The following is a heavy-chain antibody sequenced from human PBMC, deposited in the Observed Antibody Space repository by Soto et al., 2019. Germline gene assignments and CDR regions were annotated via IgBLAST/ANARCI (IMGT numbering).Heavy chain of an antibody. V-gene: IGHV4-59*01. CDR3: ARLHHYDSRDRYKGFDP. CDR1: GGSISSDY. D-gene: IGHD3-22*01. CDR2: IYYSGGT. J-gene: IGHJ5*02. Sequence: PSETLSLTGTVSGGSISSDYCSWIRQSPWKGLEWIGYIYYSGGTNYNPSLKSRVTISVDASKRQFSLKLTSVTAADTAVYYCARLHHYDSRDRYKGFDPLGQGTLVTVSS.